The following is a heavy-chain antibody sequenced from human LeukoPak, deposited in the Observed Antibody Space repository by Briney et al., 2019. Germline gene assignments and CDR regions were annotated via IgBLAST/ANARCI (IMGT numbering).Heavy chain of an antibody. Sequence: ASVKVSCKVSGYTLTELSMHWVRQAPGKGLEWMGGFDPEDGETIYAQKFQGRVTMTEDTSTDTAYMELSRLRSEDTAVYYCATPSLAVDHYFDYWGQGTLVTVSS. V-gene: IGHV1-24*01. CDR3: ATPSLAVDHYFDY. CDR2: FDPEDGET. J-gene: IGHJ4*02. CDR1: GYTLTELS.